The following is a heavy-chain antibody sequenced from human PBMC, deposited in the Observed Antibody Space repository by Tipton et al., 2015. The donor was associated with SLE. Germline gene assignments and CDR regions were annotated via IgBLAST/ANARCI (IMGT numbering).Heavy chain of an antibody. D-gene: IGHD5/OR15-5a*01. V-gene: IGHV3-21*01. CDR2: ISSSSSYI. CDR1: GFTFSSYS. CDR3: ARDGQGVYYFDY. Sequence: SLRLSCAASGFTFSSYSMNWVRQAPGKGLEWVSSISSSSSYIYYADSLKGRFTISRDNAKNSLYLQMNSLRAEDTAVYYCARDGQGVYYFDYWGQGTLVTVSS. J-gene: IGHJ4*02.